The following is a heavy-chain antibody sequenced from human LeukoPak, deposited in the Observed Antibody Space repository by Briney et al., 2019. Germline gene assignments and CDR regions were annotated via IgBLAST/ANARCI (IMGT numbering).Heavy chain of an antibody. CDR3: ARTYFGSGNTLVH. J-gene: IGHJ4*02. V-gene: IGHV3-74*01. CDR2: IRSDGSDT. Sequence: QPGGSLRLSCAASGFTFSDTWMHWVRQAPGEGLVWVSRIRSDGSDTRYAESVKGRFTISRDNAKNTLYLQMNSLRAEDTAVYYCARTYFGSGNTLVHWGQGTLVTVSS. D-gene: IGHD3-10*01. CDR1: GFTFSDTW.